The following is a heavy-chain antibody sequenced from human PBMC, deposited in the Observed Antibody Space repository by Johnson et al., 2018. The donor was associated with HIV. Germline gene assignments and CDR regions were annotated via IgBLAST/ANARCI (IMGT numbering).Heavy chain of an antibody. D-gene: IGHD2-15*01. CDR3: ARGSRYCSGGSCPEAFDI. CDR1: GFTFDDYA. Sequence: VQLVESGGGVVQPGGSLRVSCEASGFTFDDYAMSWVRQPPGKGLEWVSGINWNGGSTGYADSVKGRFTISRDNAKNSLYLQMNSLRAEDTALYFCARGSRYCSGGSCPEAFDIWGQGTMVTVSS. CDR2: INWNGGST. J-gene: IGHJ3*02. V-gene: IGHV3-20*04.